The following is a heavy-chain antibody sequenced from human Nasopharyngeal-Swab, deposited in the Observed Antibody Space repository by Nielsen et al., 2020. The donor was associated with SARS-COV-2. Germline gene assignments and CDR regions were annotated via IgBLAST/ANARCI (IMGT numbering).Heavy chain of an antibody. D-gene: IGHD2-15*01. CDR3: ARALRDIYVI. CDR1: DDSISNGAYY. CDR2: ISYTGTT. J-gene: IGHJ1*01. V-gene: IGHV4-30-4*01. Sequence: SETLSLTCTVSDDSISNGAYYWAWIRQPPGKGLEWIGYISYTGTTDYNPSLESRVTIEVDTSKNQFALKLTSVTAADTAVYFCARALRDIYVIWGQGTLVTVSS.